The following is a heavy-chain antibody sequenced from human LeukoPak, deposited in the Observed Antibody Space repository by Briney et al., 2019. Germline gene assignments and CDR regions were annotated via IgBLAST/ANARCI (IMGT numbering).Heavy chain of an antibody. V-gene: IGHV3-48*04. J-gene: IGHJ5*02. Sequence: GGSLRLSCAASGFTFSTYNMNWVRQAPGKGLEWISYISRGSSTIYYADSVKGRFTISRDNAKNSLYLQMNSLRAEDTAVYYCARERVRIYQLPEGLDPWGQGTLVTVSS. CDR2: ISRGSSTI. CDR3: ARERVRIYQLPEGLDP. D-gene: IGHD2-2*01. CDR1: GFTFSTYN.